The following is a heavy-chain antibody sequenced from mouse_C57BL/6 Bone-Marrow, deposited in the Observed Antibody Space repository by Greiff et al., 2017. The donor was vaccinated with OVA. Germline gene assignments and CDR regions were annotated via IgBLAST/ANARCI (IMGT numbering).Heavy chain of an antibody. CDR2: IYPGSGST. V-gene: IGHV1-55*01. Sequence: VQLQQPGAELVKPGASVKMSCKASGYTFTSYWITWVKQRPGQGLEWIGDIYPGSGSTNYNEKFKSKATLTVDTSSSTAYMQLSSLTSEDSAVYYCARHYYGSSDYAMDYWGQGTSVTVSS. D-gene: IGHD1-1*01. CDR3: ARHYYGSSDYAMDY. J-gene: IGHJ4*01. CDR1: GYTFTSYW.